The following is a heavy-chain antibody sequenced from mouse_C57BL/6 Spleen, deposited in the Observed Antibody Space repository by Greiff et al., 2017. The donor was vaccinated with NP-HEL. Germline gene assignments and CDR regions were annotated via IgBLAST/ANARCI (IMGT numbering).Heavy chain of an antibody. J-gene: IGHJ1*03. V-gene: IGHV1-61*01. CDR3: ARRGDDGYFYWYFDV. Sequence: QVQLQQPGAELVRPGSSVKLSCKASGYTFTSYWMDWVKQRPGQGLEWIGNIYPSDSETHYHQKFKDKATLTVDKSSRAAYMQLSSLTSEYSAVYYCARRGDDGYFYWYFDVWGTGTTVTVSS. CDR1: GYTFTSYW. D-gene: IGHD2-3*01. CDR2: IYPSDSET.